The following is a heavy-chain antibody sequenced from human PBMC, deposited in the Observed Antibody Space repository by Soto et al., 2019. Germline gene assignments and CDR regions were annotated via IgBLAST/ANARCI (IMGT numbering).Heavy chain of an antibody. V-gene: IGHV5-51*01. CDR2: IYPGDSDT. J-gene: IGHJ6*02. Sequence: GESLKISCKGSGYSFTSYWIGWVRQMPGKGLEWMGIIYPGDSDTRYSPSFQGQVTISADKSISTAYLQWSSLKASDTAMYYSARLTNGYDILTGYSGPDYYYYYGMDVWGQGTTVTVTS. D-gene: IGHD3-9*01. CDR1: GYSFTSYW. CDR3: ARLTNGYDILTGYSGPDYYYYYGMDV.